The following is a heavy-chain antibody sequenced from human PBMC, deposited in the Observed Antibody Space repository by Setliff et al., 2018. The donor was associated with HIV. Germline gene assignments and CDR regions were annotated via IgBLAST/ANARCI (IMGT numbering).Heavy chain of an antibody. V-gene: IGHV3-21*01. J-gene: IGHJ6*02. CDR2: ISRSSAYI. Sequence: PGGSLRLSCVASGFTFSNYDMNWVRQAPGKGLEWVSSISRSSAYIYYSDSMKGRFTVSRDDAKNSLYLQMNSLRADDTAVYYCASQGVVVTTRGHHYYGLNVWGQGTTVTVSS. CDR3: ASQGVVVTTRGHHYYGLNV. CDR1: GFTFSNYD. D-gene: IGHD2-15*01.